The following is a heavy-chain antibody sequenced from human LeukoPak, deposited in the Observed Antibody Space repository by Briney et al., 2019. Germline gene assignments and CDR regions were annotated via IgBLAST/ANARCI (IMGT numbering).Heavy chain of an antibody. V-gene: IGHV3-30*18. CDR3: AKSTQQWVVRTIDFDC. CDR1: GFTFSTFG. CDR2: RSHDGSNY. Sequence: QPGGSLRLSCAASGFTFSTFGMHWVRQAPGKGLEWVAVRSHDGSNYYYADSVKGRFTISRDNSQNTLYLQMNSLRAEDTAVYYCAKSTQQWVVRTIDFDCWAREPWSPSPQ. J-gene: IGHJ4*02. D-gene: IGHD6-19*01.